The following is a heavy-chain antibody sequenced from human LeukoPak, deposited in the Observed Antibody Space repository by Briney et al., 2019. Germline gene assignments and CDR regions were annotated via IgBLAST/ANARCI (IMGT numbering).Heavy chain of an antibody. V-gene: IGHV3-20*04. CDR2: IDWNGGST. Sequence: PGGSLRLSCATSGFTFDDYGMSWVRQAPGKGLEWVSGIDWNGGSTGYADSVKGRFTISRDNAKNSLYLQMNSLRAEDTALYYCARGRGDGDTAMVVFDYWGQGTLVTVSS. CDR1: GFTFDDYG. CDR3: ARGRGDGDTAMVVFDY. D-gene: IGHD5-18*01. J-gene: IGHJ4*02.